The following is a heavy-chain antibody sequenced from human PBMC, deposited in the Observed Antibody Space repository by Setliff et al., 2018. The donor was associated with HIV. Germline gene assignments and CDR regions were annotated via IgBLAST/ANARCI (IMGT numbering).Heavy chain of an antibody. CDR3: ARAREFFHARTGYYSDHSYYYMDV. CDR1: GGFISTYY. CDR2: VSYSGST. V-gene: IGHV4-59*08. J-gene: IGHJ6*03. Sequence: SETLSLTCTVSGGFISTYYWTWIRQSPGKGLEWIGHVSYSGSTNYNPSLKSRVTISVDTSKNHFSLNLNSVTAADTAVYYCARAREFFHARTGYYSDHSYYYMDVWGKGTTVTVSS. D-gene: IGHD3-22*01.